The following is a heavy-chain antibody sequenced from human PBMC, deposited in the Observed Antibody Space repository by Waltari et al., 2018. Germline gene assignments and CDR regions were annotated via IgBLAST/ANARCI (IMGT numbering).Heavy chain of an antibody. J-gene: IGHJ4*02. V-gene: IGHV4-4*07. CDR1: GGSISSYY. CDR2: IHTRVST. Sequence: QVQLQESGPGLVKPSETLSLTCTVSGGSISSYYWSWIRQPAGKGLEWIGRIHTRVSTNHTPSLKSRVTMSVDTSKNQFSLKLSSVTAADTAVYYCARNSYSSGWAFDYWGQGTLVTVSS. D-gene: IGHD6-19*01. CDR3: ARNSYSSGWAFDY.